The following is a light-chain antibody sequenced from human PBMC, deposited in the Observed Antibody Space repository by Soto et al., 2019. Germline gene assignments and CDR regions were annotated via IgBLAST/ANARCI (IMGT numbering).Light chain of an antibody. CDR1: QTVTSN. CDR2: GAS. Sequence: EIVMTQSPATLSVSPGERATLSCRASQTVTSNLAWYQQKPGQAPRLLIYGASTRATGISARFSGSGPGTEFTLTISSLHSEDFAVYYCQQYNNWPPTFGQGTRLEIK. CDR3: QQYNNWPPT. J-gene: IGKJ5*01. V-gene: IGKV3-15*01.